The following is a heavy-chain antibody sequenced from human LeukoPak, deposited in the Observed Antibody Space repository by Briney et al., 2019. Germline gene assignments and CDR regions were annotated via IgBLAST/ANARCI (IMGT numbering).Heavy chain of an antibody. CDR1: GYTFTSYY. CDR3: ARQVYADNWFDP. Sequence: ASVKVSCKASGYTFTSYYMHWVRQAPGQGLEWMGIINPSGGSTSYAQKFQGRVTMTRDTSKNQFSLKLSSVTAADTAVYYCARQVYADNWFDPWGQGTLVTVSS. V-gene: IGHV1-46*01. J-gene: IGHJ5*02. D-gene: IGHD2-8*01. CDR2: INPSGGST.